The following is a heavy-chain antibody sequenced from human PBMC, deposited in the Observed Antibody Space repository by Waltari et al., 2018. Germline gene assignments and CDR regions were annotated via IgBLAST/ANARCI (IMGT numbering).Heavy chain of an antibody. CDR1: GYTLTDLS. D-gene: IGHD3-22*01. J-gene: IGHJ4*02. CDR3: ATVKLYYYDSSGIRGGFDY. CDR2: FDPEDGET. Sequence: QVQLVQSGAEVKKPGASVKVSCKVSGYTLTDLSMPWVRQAPGKGLEWMGGFDPEDGETIYAQKFQGRVTMTEDTSTDTAYMELSSLRSEDTAVYYCATVKLYYYDSSGIRGGFDYWGQGTLVTVSS. V-gene: IGHV1-24*01.